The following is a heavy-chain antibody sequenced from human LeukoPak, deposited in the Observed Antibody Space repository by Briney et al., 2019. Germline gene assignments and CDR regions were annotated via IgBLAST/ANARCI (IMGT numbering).Heavy chain of an antibody. Sequence: SCPTLVRPTHTLTLTCTLSGLFLNTAGVGVGWIRQPRGKALELLSRNYWDGDKRYNPSLKNKLTITKDTSKNQVVLTVTNMDPVDTATYYCAKAGYGSGSYLRYYYYGMDVWGQGTTVTVSS. D-gene: IGHD3-10*01. J-gene: IGHJ6*02. CDR2: NYWDGDK. V-gene: IGHV2-5*02. CDR3: AKAGYGSGSYLRYYYYGMDV. CDR1: GLFLNTAGVG.